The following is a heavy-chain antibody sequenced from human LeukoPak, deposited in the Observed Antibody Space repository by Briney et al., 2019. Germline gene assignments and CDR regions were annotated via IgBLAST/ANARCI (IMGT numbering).Heavy chain of an antibody. CDR1: GFTFKSYA. D-gene: IGHD3-16*01. V-gene: IGHV3-23*01. J-gene: IGHJ4*02. Sequence: GGSLRLSCEASGFTFKSYAMSWVRQAPGKGLEWVSGISGHGGTSYYADSVKGRFTISRDNSKNTLYLQMNSLRAEDTAVYYCAKGPFGYFDYWGQGTLVTVSS. CDR2: ISGHGGTS. CDR3: AKGPFGYFDY.